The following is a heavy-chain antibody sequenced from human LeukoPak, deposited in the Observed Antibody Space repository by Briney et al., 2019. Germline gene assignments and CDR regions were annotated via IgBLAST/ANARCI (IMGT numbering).Heavy chain of an antibody. D-gene: IGHD2-15*01. CDR1: GESFSGYY. CDR2: INHSGST. CDR3: ARFFDCSGGSCYSYFDY. V-gene: IGHV4-34*01. J-gene: IGHJ4*02. Sequence: SETLSLTCAVYGESFSGYYWSGIRQPPGKGLEWIGEINHSGSTNYNPSLKSRVTISVDTSKNQFSLKLSSVTAADTAVYYCARFFDCSGGSCYSYFDYWGQGTLVTVSS.